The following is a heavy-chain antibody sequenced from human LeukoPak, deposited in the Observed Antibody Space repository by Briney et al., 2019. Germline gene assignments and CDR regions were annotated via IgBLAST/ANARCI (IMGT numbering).Heavy chain of an antibody. V-gene: IGHV4-4*07. CDR3: ARGEHSVDS. CDR1: GGATRSHY. Sequence: SETLSLTCTVSGGATRSHYWNWIRRPAGKGLEWIGRIYSSGYTNDNPSLKSRITMSVDMSKNQFSLRLNSVTAADTAVYYCARGEHSVDSWGQGMLVTVSS. D-gene: IGHD1/OR15-1a*01. CDR2: IYSSGYT. J-gene: IGHJ4*02.